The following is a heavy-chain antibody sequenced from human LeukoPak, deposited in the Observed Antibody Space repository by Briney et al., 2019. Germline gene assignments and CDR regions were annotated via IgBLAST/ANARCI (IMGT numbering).Heavy chain of an antibody. J-gene: IGHJ5*02. Sequence: TGGSLRLSCAASGFTVSSSYISWVRQAPGKGLEWDSVIYAGDSTYYADSVKGRFIISRDNSKNTVYLQMDSLRAEDTAVYYCARSYTHYDFWSGYTYQNYFDPWGQGTLVTVSS. V-gene: IGHV3-53*01. CDR3: ARSYTHYDFWSGYTYQNYFDP. D-gene: IGHD3-3*01. CDR2: IYAGDST. CDR1: GFTVSSSY.